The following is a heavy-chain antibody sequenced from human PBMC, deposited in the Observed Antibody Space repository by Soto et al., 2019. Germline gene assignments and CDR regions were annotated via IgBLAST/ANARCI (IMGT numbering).Heavy chain of an antibody. Sequence: SVKVSCKASGYTFTSYYIHWVRQAPGQGLEWMGGIIPIFGTANYAQKFQGRVTITADESTSTAYMELSSLRSEDTAVYYCARKESMYYDFWSGYSRTKYYYGMDVWGQGTTVTVSS. D-gene: IGHD3-3*01. CDR1: GYTFTSYY. J-gene: IGHJ6*02. CDR3: ARKESMYYDFWSGYSRTKYYYGMDV. CDR2: IIPIFGTA. V-gene: IGHV1-69*13.